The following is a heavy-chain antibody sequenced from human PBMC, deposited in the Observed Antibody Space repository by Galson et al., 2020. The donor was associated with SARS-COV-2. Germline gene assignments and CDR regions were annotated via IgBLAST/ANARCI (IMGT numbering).Heavy chain of an antibody. D-gene: IGHD3-10*01. J-gene: IGHJ5*02. CDR1: GFTFSNSA. CDR2: ISYDGSNQ. V-gene: IGHV3-30*04. Sequence: GESLKISCVASGFTFSNSALHWVRHTPGKGLEWVALISYDGSNQYYADSVTGRLTISRDDSKNTLYLQMNSLRPDDTAVYYCARERYGAGTYAEVDPWGQGTLVTVSS. CDR3: ARERYGAGTYAEVDP.